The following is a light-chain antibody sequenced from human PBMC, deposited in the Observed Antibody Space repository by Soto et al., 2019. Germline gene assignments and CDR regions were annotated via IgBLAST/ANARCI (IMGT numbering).Light chain of an antibody. V-gene: IGKV3-20*01. CDR2: GAS. CDR1: QSDTNAY. Sequence: EMVVTQSPGTLSLSPGERATLSCRASQSDTNAYLTWYQQKPGQAPRLLIYGASTMATGIPDRFSGSGSGTDFTLTISRVEPEDFAVYYCHYYGGPFGGGTKIEIK. CDR3: HYYGGP. J-gene: IGKJ4*01.